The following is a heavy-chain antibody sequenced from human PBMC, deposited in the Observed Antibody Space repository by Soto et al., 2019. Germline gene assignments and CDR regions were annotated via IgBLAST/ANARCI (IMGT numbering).Heavy chain of an antibody. D-gene: IGHD3-22*01. CDR2: INHSGST. CDR3: ARGADDSSGYSVY. V-gene: IGHV4-34*01. Sequence: GKGLGWSGEINHSGSTNYNPSLKSRVTISVDTSKNQFSLKLSSVTAADTAVYYCARGADDSSGYSVYWGHRTSVTVTS. J-gene: IGHJ4*01.